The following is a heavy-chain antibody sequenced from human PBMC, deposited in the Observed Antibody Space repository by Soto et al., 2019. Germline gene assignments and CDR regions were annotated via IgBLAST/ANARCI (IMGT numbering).Heavy chain of an antibody. Sequence: SLRLSCAASGFTFSSYWMHWVRQAPGKGLVWVSRINSDGSSTSYADSVKGRFTISRDNAKNTLYLQMNSLRAEDTAVYYCARSIGGRIAGAGTGWFDPWGQGTRAT. J-gene: IGHJ5*02. D-gene: IGHD6-19*01. CDR3: ARSIGGRIAGAGTGWFDP. CDR2: INSDGSST. CDR1: GFTFSSYW. V-gene: IGHV3-74*01.